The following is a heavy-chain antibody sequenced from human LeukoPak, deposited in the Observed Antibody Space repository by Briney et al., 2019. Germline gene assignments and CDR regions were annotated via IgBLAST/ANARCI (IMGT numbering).Heavy chain of an antibody. D-gene: IGHD2-2*02. CDR2: ISYDGSNK. CDR1: GFTFSSYA. J-gene: IGHJ5*02. Sequence: GGSLRLSCAASGFTFSSYAMHWVRQAPGKGGERGAVISYDGSNKYYADSVKGRFTISRDNSKNTLYLQMNSLRAEDTAVYYCARQGVIVPAAIVNWFDPWGQGTLVTVSS. V-gene: IGHV3-30*01. CDR3: ARQGVIVPAAIVNWFDP.